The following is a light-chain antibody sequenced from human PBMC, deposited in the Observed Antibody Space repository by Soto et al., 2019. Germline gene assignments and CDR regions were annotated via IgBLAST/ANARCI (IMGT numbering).Light chain of an antibody. CDR1: QSVSSF. CDR3: RHRSNWPLT. V-gene: IGKV3-11*01. CDR2: DAS. J-gene: IGKJ4*01. Sequence: EIVLTQSPATLSLSPGERATLSCRASQSVSSFLAWYQQKPGQAPRLLIYDASNRATGIPARFSGSGSGTDFTLTITSLEREDFAVYYCRHRSNWPLTFGGGTKVEIK.